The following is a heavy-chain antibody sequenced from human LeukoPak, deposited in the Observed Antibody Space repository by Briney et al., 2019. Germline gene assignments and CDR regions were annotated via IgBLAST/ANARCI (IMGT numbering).Heavy chain of an antibody. Sequence: GGSLRLSCAASGFIFDDYAMHWVRQAPGKGLEWVSGISWNSGSIGYADSVKGRFTISRDNAKNSLYLQMNSLRAEDTALYYCTRAPLYGSGSYYDTPFDYWGQGTLVTVSS. J-gene: IGHJ4*02. CDR3: TRAPLYGSGSYYDTPFDY. CDR1: GFIFDDYA. V-gene: IGHV3-9*01. CDR2: ISWNSGSI. D-gene: IGHD3-10*01.